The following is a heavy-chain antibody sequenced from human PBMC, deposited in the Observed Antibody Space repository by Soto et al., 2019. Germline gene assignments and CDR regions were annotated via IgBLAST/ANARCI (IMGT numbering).Heavy chain of an antibody. CDR2: IYSIGTT. Sequence: WTWIRQHPGKVLEWIGYIYSIGTTLYNPSLKSRVSISVDVSKNLFSLTLTSATAADTAVYYCARRHKSAPTVHWFFDLWGRGTLVTVSS. V-gene: IGHV4-31*02. D-gene: IGHD6-6*01. J-gene: IGHJ2*01. CDR3: ARRHKSAPTVHWFFDL.